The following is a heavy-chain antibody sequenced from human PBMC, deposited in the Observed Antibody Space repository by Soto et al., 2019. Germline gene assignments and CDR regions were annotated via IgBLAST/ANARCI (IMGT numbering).Heavy chain of an antibody. Sequence: QLQLVQSGTELKKPGASVKVSCKASGYTFTNYGITWVRQAPGQGLEWMGWINADYGNTNYEQKFQGRVTMTTDTSTNTAYMELRSLRSDDTAVYYCAGKSLSSFNGFDPWGQGTLVTVSS. V-gene: IGHV1-18*04. CDR3: AGKSLSSFNGFDP. CDR1: GYTFTNYG. CDR2: INADYGNT. D-gene: IGHD2-15*01. J-gene: IGHJ5*02.